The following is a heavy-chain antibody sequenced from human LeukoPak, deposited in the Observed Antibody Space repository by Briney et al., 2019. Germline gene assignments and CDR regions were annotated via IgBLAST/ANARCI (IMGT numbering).Heavy chain of an antibody. V-gene: IGHV3-9*01. CDR2: ISWNSGSI. J-gene: IGHJ6*02. D-gene: IGHD3-9*01. CDR3: AKDMGGGILTGFPYGMDV. Sequence: PGGSLRLSCAASGFTFDDYAMHWVRQAPGKGLGWVSGISWNSGSIGYADSVKGRFTISRDNAKNSLYLQMNSLRAEDTALYYCAKDMGGGILTGFPYGMDVWGQGTTVTVSS. CDR1: GFTFDDYA.